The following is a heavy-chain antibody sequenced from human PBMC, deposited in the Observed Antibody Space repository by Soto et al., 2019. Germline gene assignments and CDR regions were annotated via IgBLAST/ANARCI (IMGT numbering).Heavy chain of an antibody. CDR3: AKDGFAFSYDYGLEV. CDR2: INWNSGNI. V-gene: IGHV3-9*01. CDR1: GFTFDDYA. J-gene: IGHJ6*02. Sequence: EEQLVESGGTLVQPGRSLRLSCAASGFTFDDYAMHWVRQAPGKGLEWVSGINWNSGNIGYADSVKGRFTISRDNDKNSLYLKMDSLRGEDTALYYCAKDGFAFSYDYGLEVWGQGTSVTVSS. D-gene: IGHD3-10*01.